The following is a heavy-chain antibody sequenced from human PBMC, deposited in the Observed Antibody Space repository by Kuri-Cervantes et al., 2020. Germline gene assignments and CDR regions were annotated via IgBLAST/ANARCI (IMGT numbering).Heavy chain of an antibody. V-gene: IGHV1-69*06. Sequence: SVKVSCKASGYTFTSYAISWVRQAPGQGLEWMGGIIPIFGTANYAQKFQGRVTITADKSTSTAYMELSSLRSGDTAVYYCATAVFTGYYYMDVWGKGTTVTVSS. CDR3: ATAVFTGYYYMDV. D-gene: IGHD4-11*01. CDR1: GYTFTSYA. J-gene: IGHJ6*03. CDR2: IIPIFGTA.